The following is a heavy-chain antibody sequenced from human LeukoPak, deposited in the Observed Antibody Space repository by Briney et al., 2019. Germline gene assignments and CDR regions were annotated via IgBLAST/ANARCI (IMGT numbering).Heavy chain of an antibody. J-gene: IGHJ6*02. CDR1: GGSISRSSYY. CDR3: ARQDIWFGELVV. CDR2: ISDSGST. Sequence: SQTLSLTCTVSGGSISRSSYYWGWLRQPPGKGLEWIGTISDSGSTYYNPSLKSRVNISVDTSKNQFSLKLRFVTAADTAVYYCARQDIWFGELVVWGQGPTVTVSS. V-gene: IGHV4-39*01. D-gene: IGHD3-10*01.